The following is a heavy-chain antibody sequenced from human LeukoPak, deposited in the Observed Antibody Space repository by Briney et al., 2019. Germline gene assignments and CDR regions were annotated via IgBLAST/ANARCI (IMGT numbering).Heavy chain of an antibody. CDR3: ARGAVADSSPLIDY. J-gene: IGHJ4*02. V-gene: IGHV3-33*01. CDR2: IWYDGSNK. D-gene: IGHD6-19*01. Sequence: GRSLRLSCAASGFTFSSYGMHWVRQAPGKGLEWVAVIWYDGSNKYYADSVKGRFTISRDNSKSTLYLQMNSLRAEDTAVYYCARGAVADSSPLIDYWGQGTLVTVSS. CDR1: GFTFSSYG.